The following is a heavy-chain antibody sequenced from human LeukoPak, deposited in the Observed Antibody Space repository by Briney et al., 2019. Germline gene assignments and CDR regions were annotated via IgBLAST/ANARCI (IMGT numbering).Heavy chain of an antibody. Sequence: PGGSLRLSCAASGFTFSSYAMSWIRQPAGKGLEWIGRIYTSGSTNYNPSLKSRVTMSVDTSKNQFSLKLSSVTAADTAVYYCARDSSSIGAFDIWGQGTMVTVSS. D-gene: IGHD6-6*01. V-gene: IGHV4-4*07. CDR2: IYTSGST. J-gene: IGHJ3*02. CDR3: ARDSSSIGAFDI. CDR1: GFTFSSYA.